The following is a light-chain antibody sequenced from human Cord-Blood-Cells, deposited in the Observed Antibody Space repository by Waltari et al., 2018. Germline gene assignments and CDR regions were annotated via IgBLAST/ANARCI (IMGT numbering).Light chain of an antibody. Sequence: EIVLTQSPGTLPLSPGERATLSCRASPSVSSSYLAWYQQKPGQAPRLLIYGASSRATGIPDRFSGSGSGTDFTLTISRLEPEDFAVYYCQQYGSSPMYTFGQGTKLEIK. CDR3: QQYGSSPMYT. J-gene: IGKJ2*01. V-gene: IGKV3-20*01. CDR2: GAS. CDR1: PSVSSSY.